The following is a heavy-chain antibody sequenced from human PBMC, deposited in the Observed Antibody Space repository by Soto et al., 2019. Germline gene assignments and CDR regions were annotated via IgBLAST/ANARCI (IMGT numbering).Heavy chain of an antibody. V-gene: IGHV4-30-4*01. CDR3: ARDQYSGYDFAL. Sequence: QVQLRESGPGLVKPSQPLLLTCSVSGASIAGGSYYWSWLRQPPGKGLEWIGYIPSGGRPFYHPSLARRSTISSDTSKNQLSLQLTSVTAADTAVYYCARDQYSGYDFALWGQGTLVTVSS. D-gene: IGHD5-12*01. CDR2: IPSGGRP. J-gene: IGHJ5*02. CDR1: GASIAGGSYY.